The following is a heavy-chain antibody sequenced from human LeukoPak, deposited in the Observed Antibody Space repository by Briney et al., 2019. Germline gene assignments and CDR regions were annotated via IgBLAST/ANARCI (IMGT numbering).Heavy chain of an antibody. Sequence: GGSLRLSCAASGFTFSSSDTHWVRQAPGKGLEWVAVIWYDGSNKYYADSVKGRFTISRDNSKNTLYLQMNSLRAEDTAVYYCAREVAAAGTNWFDPWGQGTLVTVSS. V-gene: IGHV3-33*01. CDR3: AREVAAAGTNWFDP. D-gene: IGHD6-13*01. CDR1: GFTFSSSD. CDR2: IWYDGSNK. J-gene: IGHJ5*02.